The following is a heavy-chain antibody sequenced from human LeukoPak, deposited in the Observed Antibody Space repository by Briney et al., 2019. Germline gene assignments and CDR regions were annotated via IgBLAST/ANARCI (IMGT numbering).Heavy chain of an antibody. V-gene: IGHV4-61*02. Sequence: SETLSLTCTVSGGSISSGSYYWSWIRQPAGKGLEWIGRIYTSGSTNYNPSLKSRVTISVDTSKNQFSLKLSSVTAADTAVYFCATLVSTRYCFDYWGQGTLVTVSS. CDR3: ATLVSTRYCFDY. J-gene: IGHJ4*02. CDR2: IYTSGST. CDR1: GGSISSGSYY. D-gene: IGHD5/OR15-5a*01.